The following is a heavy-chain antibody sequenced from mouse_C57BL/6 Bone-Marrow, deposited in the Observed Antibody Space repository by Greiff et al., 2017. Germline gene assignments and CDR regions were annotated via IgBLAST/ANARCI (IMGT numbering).Heavy chain of an antibody. CDR3: AKNSPHYGSSYEAWFAY. V-gene: IGHV2-5*01. CDR2: IWRGGST. J-gene: IGHJ3*01. CDR1: GFSLTSYG. D-gene: IGHD1-1*01. Sequence: QVQLRQSGPGLVQPSQSLSITCTVSGFSLTSYGVHWVRQSPGKGLEWLGVIWRGGSTDYNAAFMSRLSITKDNSKSQVFFKMNSLQADDTAIYYCAKNSPHYGSSYEAWFAYWGQGTLVTVSA.